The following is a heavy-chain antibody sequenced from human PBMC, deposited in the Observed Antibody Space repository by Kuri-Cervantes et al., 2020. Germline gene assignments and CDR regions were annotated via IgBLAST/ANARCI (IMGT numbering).Heavy chain of an antibody. D-gene: IGHD1-1*01. V-gene: IGHV1-18*01. CDR2: ISAYNGDT. J-gene: IGHJ4*02. Sequence: ASVKVSCKAPGYTFTSYGISWVRQAPGQGLEWMGWISAYNGDTNYAQKLQGRVTMTTDTSTNTAYMELRSLRSDDTAVYYCARDLNLVKYKLDLDYWGQGTLVTVSS. CDR3: ARDLNLVKYKLDLDY. CDR1: GYTFTSYG.